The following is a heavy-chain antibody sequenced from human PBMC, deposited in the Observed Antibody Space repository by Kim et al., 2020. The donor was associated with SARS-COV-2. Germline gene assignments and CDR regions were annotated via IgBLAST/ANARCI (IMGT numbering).Heavy chain of an antibody. CDR2: INHSGST. CDR3: ARSAVTTDY. J-gene: IGHJ4*02. CDR1: GGSFSGYY. V-gene: IGHV4-34*01. D-gene: IGHD4-17*01. Sequence: ETLSLTCAVYGGSFSGYYWSWIRQPPGKGLEWIGEINHSGSTNYNPSLKSRVTISVDTSKNQFSLKLSSVTAADTAVYYCARSAVTTDYWGQGTLVTVSS.